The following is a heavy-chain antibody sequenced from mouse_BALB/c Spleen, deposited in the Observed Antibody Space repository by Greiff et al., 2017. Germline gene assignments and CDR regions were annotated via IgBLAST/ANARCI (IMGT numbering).Heavy chain of an antibody. Sequence: EVHLVESGPGLVKPSQSLSLTCSVTGYSITSGYYWYWIRQFPGNKLEWMGYISYDGSNNYNPSLKNRITITRDTSKNQFFLKLNSVTTEDTATYDCAREVLTFYYMEDWGAGTTVTVSS. D-gene: IGHD1-1*01. V-gene: IGHV3-6*02. CDR3: AREVLTFYYMED. CDR2: ISYDGSN. J-gene: IGHJ1*01. CDR1: GYSITSGYY.